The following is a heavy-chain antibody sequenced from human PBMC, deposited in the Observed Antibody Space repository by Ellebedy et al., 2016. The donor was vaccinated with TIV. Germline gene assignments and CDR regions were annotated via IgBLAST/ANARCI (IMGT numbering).Heavy chain of an antibody. V-gene: IGHV3-48*04. CDR2: ISGSSNTK. CDR3: VRGGGSGKYFKY. Sequence: PGGSLRLSCVASGFTFSKYGMNWVRQAPGKGLEWVSYISGSSNTKDYADSVKGRFTVSRDNAKNSLYLQGDSLRADDTAVYHCVRGGGSGKYFKYWGQGALVNVSS. D-gene: IGHD6-19*01. CDR1: GFTFSKYG. J-gene: IGHJ4*02.